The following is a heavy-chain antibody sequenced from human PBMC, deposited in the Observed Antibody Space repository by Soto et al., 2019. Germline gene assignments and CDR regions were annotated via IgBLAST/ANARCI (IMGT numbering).Heavy chain of an antibody. Sequence: GGSLRLSCAASGFTFSSYAMSWVRQAPGKGLEWVSAISGSGGSTYYADSVKGRFTISRDNSKNTLYLQMNSLRAEDTAVYYCAKYYIVLGLRPCHFDYWGQGTLVTVSS. V-gene: IGHV3-23*01. CDR2: ISGSGGST. CDR1: GFTFSSYA. J-gene: IGHJ4*02. CDR3: AKYYIVLGLRPCHFDY. D-gene: IGHD2-8*01.